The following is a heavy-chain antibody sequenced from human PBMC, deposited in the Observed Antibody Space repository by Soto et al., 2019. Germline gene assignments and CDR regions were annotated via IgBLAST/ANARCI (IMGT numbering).Heavy chain of an antibody. V-gene: IGHV1-2*04. CDR1: GYTFTGYY. J-gene: IGHJ4*02. Sequence: ASVKVSCKASGYTFTGYYMHWVRQAPGQGLEWMGWINPNSGGTNYAQKFQGWVTMTRDTSISTAYMELSRLRSDDTAVYYCAISTGLGYSSGWYDIDYWGQGTLVTVSS. CDR3: AISTGLGYSSGWYDIDY. CDR2: INPNSGGT. D-gene: IGHD6-19*01.